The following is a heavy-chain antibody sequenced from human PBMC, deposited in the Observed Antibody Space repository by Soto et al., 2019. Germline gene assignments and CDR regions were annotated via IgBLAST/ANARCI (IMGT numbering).Heavy chain of an antibody. Sequence: QVQLVQSGAEVKKPGSSVKVSCKASGGTFSSYAISWVRQAPGQGLEWMGGIIPIFGTANYAQKFQGRVTITPDNSTSTAYMELGSLRSEDTAVYYCARGGGYYCSGGSCYSSAAFDIWGQGTMVTVSS. D-gene: IGHD2-15*01. CDR1: GGTFSSYA. J-gene: IGHJ3*02. CDR3: ARGGGYYCSGGSCYSSAAFDI. V-gene: IGHV1-69*06. CDR2: IIPIFGTA.